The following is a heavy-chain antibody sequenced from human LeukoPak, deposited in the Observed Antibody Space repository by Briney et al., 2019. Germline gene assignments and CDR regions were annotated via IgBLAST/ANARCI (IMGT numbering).Heavy chain of an antibody. CDR1: GDSTSSGSYY. V-gene: IGHV4-61*02. CDR3: ARETWELLFDY. CDR2: IYLSGNT. J-gene: IGHJ4*02. D-gene: IGHD1-26*01. Sequence: PSQTLSLACTVSGDSTSSGSYYWSWIRQPVGKGLEWIGRIYLSGNTNYNPSLKSRVTILLDMSKNQFSLKLSSVTAADTAVYYCARETWELLFDYWGQGTLVTVSS.